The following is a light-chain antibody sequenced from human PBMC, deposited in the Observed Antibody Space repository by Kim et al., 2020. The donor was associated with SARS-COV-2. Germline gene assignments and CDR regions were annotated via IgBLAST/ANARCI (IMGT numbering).Light chain of an antibody. CDR2: DAA. J-gene: IGKJ4*01. Sequence: PGESAILSCRDSQTIGISLGWYKHKLGQAPRLLIYDAAIRAAGIPDRFSGGGSGTDFTLTISSLEPEDFAIYYCQQRNNWPPAVTFGGGTKVDIK. CDR1: QTIGIS. V-gene: IGKV3-11*01. CDR3: QQRNNWPPAVT.